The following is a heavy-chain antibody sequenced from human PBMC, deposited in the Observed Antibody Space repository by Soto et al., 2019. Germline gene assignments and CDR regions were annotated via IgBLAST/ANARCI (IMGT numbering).Heavy chain of an antibody. CDR2: ISSSSSYI. CDR1: GFTFSSYT. D-gene: IGHD3-10*01. J-gene: IGHJ4*01. CDR3: ASLSRFALDY. V-gene: IGHV3-21*01. Sequence: GGSLRLSCAASGFTFSSYTMNWVRQAPGKGLEWVSSISSSSSYIYYTDSVKGRFTISRDNAKNSLYLQMNSLRAEDTAVYYCASLSRFALDYWGQGTLVTVSS.